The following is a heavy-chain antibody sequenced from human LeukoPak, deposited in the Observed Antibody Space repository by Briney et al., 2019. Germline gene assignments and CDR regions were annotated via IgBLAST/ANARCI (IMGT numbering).Heavy chain of an antibody. CDR2: IYYSGAT. D-gene: IGHD3-10*01. Sequence: SETLSLTCTVSGGSISNYYWSWIRQPPGKGLEWIGHIYYSGATKYNPSLKSRITISVDTSKNQFSLMMSSVTAADTAVYYCARFGITVVRGGKYYFDYWGQGTLVTVSS. CDR1: GGSISNYY. J-gene: IGHJ4*02. V-gene: IGHV4-59*08. CDR3: ARFGITVVRGGKYYFDY.